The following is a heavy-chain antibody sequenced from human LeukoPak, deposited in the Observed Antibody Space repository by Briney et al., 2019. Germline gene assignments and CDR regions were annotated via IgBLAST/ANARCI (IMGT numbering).Heavy chain of an antibody. J-gene: IGHJ4*02. CDR2: ISGSGGST. CDR3: AKDQAMVRAIVSGIDY. V-gene: IGHV3-23*01. Sequence: GGSLRLSCAASGFTFSSYAMSWVRQAPGKGLKWVSAISGSGGSTYYADSVKGRFTISRDNSKNTLYLQMNSLRAEDTAVYYCAKDQAMVRAIVSGIDYWGQGTLVTVSS. D-gene: IGHD3-10*01. CDR1: GFTFSSYA.